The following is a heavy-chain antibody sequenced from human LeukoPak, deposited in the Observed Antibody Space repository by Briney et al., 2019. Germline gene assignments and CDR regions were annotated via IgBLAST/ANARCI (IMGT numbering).Heavy chain of an antibody. CDR3: ARDKLRFGSRYFDY. CDR1: GGSISSGSYY. V-gene: IGHV4-61*02. Sequence: SQTLSLTCTVSGGSISSGSYYWSWIRQPAGKGLEWIGRIYTSGSTNYNPSLKSRVTISVDTSKNQFSLKLSSVTAADTAVYYCARDKLRFGSRYFDYWGQGTLVTVSS. D-gene: IGHD3-3*01. CDR2: IYTSGST. J-gene: IGHJ4*02.